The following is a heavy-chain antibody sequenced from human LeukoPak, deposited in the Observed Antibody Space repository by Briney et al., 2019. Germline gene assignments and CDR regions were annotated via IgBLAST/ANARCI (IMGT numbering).Heavy chain of an antibody. Sequence: GGSLRLSCAASGFTFSDYSMNWVRQAPGKGLEWVSSVSSSSTYIYYADSVKGRFTISRDNAKNSLFLQMNNLRAEDTAVYYCARPRGATADDYWGQGTLVTVSS. V-gene: IGHV3-21*01. CDR1: GFTFSDYS. CDR3: ARPRGATADDY. D-gene: IGHD6-13*01. J-gene: IGHJ4*02. CDR2: VSSSSTYI.